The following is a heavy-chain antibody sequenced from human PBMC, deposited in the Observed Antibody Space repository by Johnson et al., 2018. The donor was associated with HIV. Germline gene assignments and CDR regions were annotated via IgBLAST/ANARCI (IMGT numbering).Heavy chain of an antibody. CDR2: IRYDGSYK. CDR3: ARDATPWGGDYVGYTFDL. V-gene: IGHV3-30*02. D-gene: IGHD4-17*01. Sequence: VQLLESGGGVVQPGGSLRLSCAASGFTFNNYDMHWVRQAPGKGLEWVAFIRYDGSYKYYADSVKGRFTISRDNSKNTLYVKMNSLRADDSGVYYCARDATPWGGDYVGYTFDLWGQGTVVTVSS. CDR1: GFTFNNYD. J-gene: IGHJ3*01.